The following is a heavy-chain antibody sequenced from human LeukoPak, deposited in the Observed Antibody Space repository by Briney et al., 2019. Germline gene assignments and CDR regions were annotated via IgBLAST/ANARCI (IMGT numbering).Heavy chain of an antibody. V-gene: IGHV5-51*01. J-gene: IGHJ6*02. CDR3: ARNSHSNGMDV. CDR1: GYTFTTYW. Sequence: GESLRISCQGSGYTFTTYWIGWVRQMPWEGLEWMGIIYPGDSDTTYSPSFQGQVTFSADKSISTAYLQWRSLKASDTAMYYCARNSHSNGMDVWGQGTTVTVSS. D-gene: IGHD2-15*01. CDR2: IYPGDSDT.